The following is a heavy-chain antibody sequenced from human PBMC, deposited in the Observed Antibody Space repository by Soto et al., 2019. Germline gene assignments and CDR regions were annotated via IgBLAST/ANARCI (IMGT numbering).Heavy chain of an antibody. J-gene: IGHJ3*02. CDR3: ARDLFAIFGEYNPAFDI. Sequence: SETLSLTCTVSGGSVSSGSYYWSWIRQPPGKGLEWIGYIYYSGSTNYNPSLKSRVTISVDTSKNQFSLKLSSVTAADTAVYYCARDLFAIFGEYNPAFDIWGQGTMVTVSS. D-gene: IGHD3-3*01. CDR1: GGSVSSGSYY. CDR2: IYYSGST. V-gene: IGHV4-61*01.